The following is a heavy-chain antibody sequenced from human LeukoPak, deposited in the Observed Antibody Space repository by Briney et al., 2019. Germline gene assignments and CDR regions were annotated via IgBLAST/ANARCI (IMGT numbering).Heavy chain of an antibody. D-gene: IGHD5-24*01. CDR1: GYTFTGYY. V-gene: IGHV1-2*02. CDR2: INPNSGGT. CDR3: ARDEGDGYNPYYYYYGMDV. J-gene: IGHJ6*02. Sequence: ASVKVSCKASGYTFTGYYMHWVRQAPGQGLEWMGWINPNSGGTNYAQKFQGRVTMTRDTSISTAYMELSRLRSDDTAVYYCARDEGDGYNPYYYYYGMDVWGQGTTVTVSS.